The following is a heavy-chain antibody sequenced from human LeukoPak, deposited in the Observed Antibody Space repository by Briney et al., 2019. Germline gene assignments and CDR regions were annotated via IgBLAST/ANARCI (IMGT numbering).Heavy chain of an antibody. D-gene: IGHD3-3*01. CDR1: GGSFSSFA. J-gene: IGHJ2*01. CDR2: IIRILGTT. V-gene: IGHV1-69*05. Sequence: SVKVSCKASGGSFSSFAISWVRQAPGQGLEWMGGIIRILGTTNYAQRFQGRLTITTDESTSTAYMELSSLRSEGTAVYYCVRATIFGVGMDWYFKLWGRGTLVTVSS. CDR3: VRATIFGVGMDWYFKL.